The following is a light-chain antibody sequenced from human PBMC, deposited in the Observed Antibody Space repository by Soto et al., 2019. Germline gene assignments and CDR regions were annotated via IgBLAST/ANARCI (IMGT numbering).Light chain of an antibody. CDR3: QQYKDWPPLT. Sequence: EIVMTQSPVTLSVSPGERVTLSCRASQNVNINLAWYQQRPGQAPRVFIYGASNRASGIPDRFSGSGSGTDFTLTISSLEPDDFALYYCQQYKDWPPLTFGGGTRVEIK. J-gene: IGKJ4*01. CDR1: QNVNIN. V-gene: IGKV3D-15*01. CDR2: GAS.